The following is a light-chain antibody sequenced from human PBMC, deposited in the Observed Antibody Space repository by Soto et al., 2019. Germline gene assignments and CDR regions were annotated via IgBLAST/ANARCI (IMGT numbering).Light chain of an antibody. CDR1: QSVSSSY. J-gene: IGKJ3*01. Sequence: EIVLTQSPGTLSLSPGERDTLSCSASQSVSSSYLAWYPQTPGQAPRLLIYGASSMATGIPDRFSGSGSGTYFTLTISRLQSADFAVYVSQQYGSSRLFTFGPGTKVDIK. CDR2: GAS. V-gene: IGKV3-20*01. CDR3: QQYGSSRLFT.